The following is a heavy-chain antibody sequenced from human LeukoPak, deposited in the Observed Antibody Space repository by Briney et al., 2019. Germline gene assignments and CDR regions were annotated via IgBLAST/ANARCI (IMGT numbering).Heavy chain of an antibody. Sequence: SETLSLTCSVSGDSVSRSDSYWDWIRQPPGKWLQWIGTIYYSGRTYYSPSLKSRVTMSVDTSNNQFSLNLRSVTAAGTAVYYCARRRYYDGSGYLEWGQGTLLSVSS. D-gene: IGHD3-22*01. CDR2: IYYSGRT. J-gene: IGHJ1*01. V-gene: IGHV4-39*01. CDR1: GDSVSRSDSY. CDR3: ARRRYYDGSGYLE.